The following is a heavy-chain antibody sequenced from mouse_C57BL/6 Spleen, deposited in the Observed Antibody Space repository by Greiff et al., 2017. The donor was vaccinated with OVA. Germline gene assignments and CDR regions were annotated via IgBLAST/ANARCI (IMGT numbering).Heavy chain of an antibody. D-gene: IGHD4-1*01. Sequence: QVQLKQPGAELVKPGASVKLSCKASGYTFTSYWMQWVKQRPGQGLEWIGEIDPSDSYTNYNQKFKGKATLTVDTSSSTAYMQLSSLTSEDSAVYYCAKLGAMDYWGQGTSVTVSS. V-gene: IGHV1-50*01. CDR1: GYTFTSYW. CDR3: AKLGAMDY. J-gene: IGHJ4*01. CDR2: IDPSDSYT.